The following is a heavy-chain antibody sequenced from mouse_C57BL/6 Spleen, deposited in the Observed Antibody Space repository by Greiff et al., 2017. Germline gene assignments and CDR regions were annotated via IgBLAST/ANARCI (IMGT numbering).Heavy chain of an antibody. CDR1: SYTFTSYW. J-gene: IGHJ3*01. CDR2: IHPNSGST. CDR3: ARIYYDYDGAY. D-gene: IGHD2-4*01. Sequence: QVQLQQPGAELVKPGASVKLSCKASSYTFTSYWMHWVKQRPGQGLEWIGMIHPNSGSTNYNEKFKSKATLTVDKSSSTAYMQLSSLTSEDSAVYYCARIYYDYDGAYWGQGTLVTVSA. V-gene: IGHV1-64*01.